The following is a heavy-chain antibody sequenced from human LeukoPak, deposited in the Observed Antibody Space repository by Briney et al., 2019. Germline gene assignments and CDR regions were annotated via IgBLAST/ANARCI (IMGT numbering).Heavy chain of an antibody. D-gene: IGHD1-7*01. CDR1: GFTFSSYG. Sequence: GGSLRLSCAASGFTFSSYGMSWVRQAPGKGLEWVSALTPSGSSTYYADSVKGRFTFSRDNSKNTLYLQMNSLRAEDTAVYYCAKNWNCASMYYFDYWGQGTLVTVSS. CDR3: AKNWNCASMYYFDY. V-gene: IGHV3-23*01. CDR2: LTPSGSST. J-gene: IGHJ4*02.